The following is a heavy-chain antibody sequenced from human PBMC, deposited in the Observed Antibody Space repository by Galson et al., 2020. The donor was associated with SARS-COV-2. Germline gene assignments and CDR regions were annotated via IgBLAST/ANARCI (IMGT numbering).Heavy chain of an antibody. CDR3: ARRIGGYIYPTFTSYFDS. D-gene: IGHD5-18*01. Sequence: HGESLKISCKGSGYTFTNYWIGWVRQMPGKGLEWMGIISPGDSDTRYSPSFQGQVTISADKSISTAYLQWSSLKASDTATYYCARRIGGYIYPTFTSYFDSWGQGTLVTVSS. CDR1: GYTFTNYW. CDR2: ISPGDSDT. V-gene: IGHV5-51*01. J-gene: IGHJ4*02.